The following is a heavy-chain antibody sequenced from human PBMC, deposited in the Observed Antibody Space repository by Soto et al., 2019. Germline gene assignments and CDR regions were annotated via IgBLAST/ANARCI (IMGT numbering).Heavy chain of an antibody. D-gene: IGHD3-10*01. CDR1: GFTFSSYA. Sequence: PGGSLRLSCVASGFTFSSYAMSWVRQAPGQRLEWVATFSGGRDTTKYYADSVRGRFSISRDNANDLLYLDMDKLRDEDTGIYYCAGSYSSGNWYIDYWGLGTPVTVSS. J-gene: IGHJ4*02. CDR2: FSGGRDTTK. V-gene: IGHV3-23*01. CDR3: AGSYSSGNWYIDY.